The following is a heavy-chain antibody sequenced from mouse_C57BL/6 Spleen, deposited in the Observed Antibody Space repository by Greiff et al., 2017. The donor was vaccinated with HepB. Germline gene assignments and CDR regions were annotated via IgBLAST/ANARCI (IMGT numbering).Heavy chain of an antibody. D-gene: IGHD2-3*01. J-gene: IGHJ4*01. CDR3: ARKGWLLSGAMDY. V-gene: IGHV3-6*01. Sequence: ESGPGLVKPSQSLSLTCSVTGYSITSGYYWNWIRQFPGNKLEWMGYISYDGSNNYNPSLKNRISITRDTSKNQFFLKLNSVTTEDTATYYCARKGWLLSGAMDYWGQGTSVTVSS. CDR1: GYSITSGYY. CDR2: ISYDGSN.